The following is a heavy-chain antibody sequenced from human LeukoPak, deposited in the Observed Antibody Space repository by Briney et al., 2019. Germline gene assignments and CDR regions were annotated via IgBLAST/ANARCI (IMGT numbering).Heavy chain of an antibody. CDR1: GGSISNYF. J-gene: IGHJ4*02. Sequence: SETLSLTCTASGGSISNYFWSWIRQPPGKGLEWIGYIYYSGSTNYNPSLKSRVTISVDTSKNQFSLKLSSVTAADTAVYYCARDGSSSGYYDYWGQGTLVTVSS. CDR2: IYYSGST. D-gene: IGHD3-22*01. V-gene: IGHV4-59*01. CDR3: ARDGSSSGYYDY.